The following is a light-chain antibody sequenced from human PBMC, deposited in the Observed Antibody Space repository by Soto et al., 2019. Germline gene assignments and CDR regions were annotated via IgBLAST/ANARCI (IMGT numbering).Light chain of an antibody. V-gene: IGKV3-11*01. J-gene: IGKJ5*01. CDR1: QRINNY. Sequence: EIVLTQSPDTLSLSPGERATLSCRASQRINNYLAWYQQKPGQAPRLLIYDASNRATGIPARFSGSGSGTEFTLTISSLEPEDCAVYYCQQRSNWPPITFGQGTRLEIK. CDR3: QQRSNWPPIT. CDR2: DAS.